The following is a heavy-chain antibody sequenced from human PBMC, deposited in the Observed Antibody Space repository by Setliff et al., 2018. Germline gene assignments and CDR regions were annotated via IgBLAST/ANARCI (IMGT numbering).Heavy chain of an antibody. V-gene: IGHV1-2*02. D-gene: IGHD1-26*01. CDR2: INPNSGGT. Sequence: ASVKVSCKASGYTFTGYYMHWVRQAPGQGLEWMGWINPNSGGTNYAQKFQGRVTMTRDTSISTAYVELSRLRSDDTAVYYCARSSGSYHTYYFDYWGQGTLVTVSS. CDR3: ARSSGSYHTYYFDY. CDR1: GYTFTGYY. J-gene: IGHJ4*02.